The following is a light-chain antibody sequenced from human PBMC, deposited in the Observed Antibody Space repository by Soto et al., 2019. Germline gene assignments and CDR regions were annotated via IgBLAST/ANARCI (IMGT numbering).Light chain of an antibody. CDR3: QQSYSTPYT. V-gene: IGKV1-39*01. CDR2: PAS. Sequence: DIQMTQSPSSLSASVGDRVTITCRARQSIGSYLSWYQQKPGKAPKLLIYPASSLQSGVPSRFSGSASGTDLTLTISSLQPEDFATYYWQQSYSTPYTFGQGTKLEIK. CDR1: QSIGSY. J-gene: IGKJ2*01.